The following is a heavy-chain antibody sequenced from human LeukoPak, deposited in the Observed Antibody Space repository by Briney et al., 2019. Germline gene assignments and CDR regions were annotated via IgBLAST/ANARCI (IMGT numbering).Heavy chain of an antibody. Sequence: SETLSLTCTVSGGSVSSGSYYWSWIRQPPGKGLEWIGYIYYSGSTNYNPSLKSRVTISVDTSKNQFSLKLSSVTAADTAVYYCARDYGDYLSYFDYWGQGTLVTVSS. D-gene: IGHD4-17*01. CDR2: IYYSGST. J-gene: IGHJ4*02. CDR1: GGSVSSGSYY. CDR3: ARDYGDYLSYFDY. V-gene: IGHV4-61*01.